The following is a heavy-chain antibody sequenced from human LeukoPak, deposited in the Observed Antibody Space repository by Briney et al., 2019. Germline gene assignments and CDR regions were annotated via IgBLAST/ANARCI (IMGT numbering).Heavy chain of an antibody. J-gene: IGHJ4*02. CDR3: ARDMYDYVWGSYRPRQFDY. V-gene: IGHV1-18*01. CDR2: ISAYNGNT. Sequence: ASVKVSCKASGYTFTSYGISWVRQAPGQGLEWMGWISAYNGNTNYAQKLQGRVTMTTDTSTSTAYMELRSLRSDDTAVYYCARDMYDYVWGSYRPRQFDYWGQGTLVTVSS. CDR1: GYTFTSYG. D-gene: IGHD3-16*02.